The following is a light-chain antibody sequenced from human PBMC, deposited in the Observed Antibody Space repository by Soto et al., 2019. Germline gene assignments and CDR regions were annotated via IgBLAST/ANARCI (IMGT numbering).Light chain of an antibody. CDR3: QQSYRTPIT. CDR2: AAS. Sequence: DIQMTQSPSSLSASVGDRCTITCLASQSISSCLNWYQQKPGKAPKLLIYAASSLQSGVPSRFSGSGSGTDFTLTISSLQPEDVATYFCQQSYRTPITFGQGTRLEI. J-gene: IGKJ5*01. V-gene: IGKV1-39*01. CDR1: QSISSC.